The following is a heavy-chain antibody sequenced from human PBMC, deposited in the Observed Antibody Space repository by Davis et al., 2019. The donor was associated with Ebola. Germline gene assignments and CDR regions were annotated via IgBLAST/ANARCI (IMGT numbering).Heavy chain of an antibody. Sequence: GGSLRLSCVVSGFTFSTHHMDWVRQAPGRGLEWVAFVRSHGSDDHYADSVKGRFTISRDNSKNTLYLQMNSLRAEDTAVYYCARVRWTSGYYFDYWGQGTLVTVSS. V-gene: IGHV3-30*02. CDR2: VRSHGSDD. CDR3: ARVRWTSGYYFDY. D-gene: IGHD3-22*01. J-gene: IGHJ4*02. CDR1: GFTFSTHH.